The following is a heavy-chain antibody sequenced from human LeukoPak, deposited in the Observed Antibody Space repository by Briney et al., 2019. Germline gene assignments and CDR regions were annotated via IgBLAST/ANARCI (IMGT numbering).Heavy chain of an antibody. D-gene: IGHD6-13*01. J-gene: IGHJ4*02. CDR2: INHSGST. Sequence: SETLSLTCAVYGGSFSGYYWSWIRQPPGKGLEWIGEINHSGSTNYNPSLKSRVTISVDTSKNQFSLKLSSVTAADTAVYYCARDRPEGSGIAAAGSFDYWGQGTLVTVSS. V-gene: IGHV4-34*01. CDR1: GGSFSGYY. CDR3: ARDRPEGSGIAAAGSFDY.